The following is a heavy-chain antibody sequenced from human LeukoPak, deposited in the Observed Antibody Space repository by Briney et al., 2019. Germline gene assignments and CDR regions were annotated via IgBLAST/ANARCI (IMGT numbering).Heavy chain of an antibody. CDR1: GFTFSSYA. Sequence: GGSLRLSCAASGFTFSSYAMSWVRQAPGKGLEWVAVISYDGSNKYCADSVKGRFTISRDNAKNTLYLQMNSLRAEDTAVYYCARTSYDFWSGYYIDYWGQGTLVTVSS. CDR3: ARTSYDFWSGYYIDY. J-gene: IGHJ4*02. D-gene: IGHD3-3*01. V-gene: IGHV3-30-3*01. CDR2: ISYDGSNK.